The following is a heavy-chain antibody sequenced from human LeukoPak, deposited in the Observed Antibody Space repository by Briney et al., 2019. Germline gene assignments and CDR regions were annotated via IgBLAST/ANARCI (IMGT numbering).Heavy chain of an antibody. CDR1: GYTFTGYY. Sequence: ASVKVSCKASGYTFTGYYMHWVRQAPGQGLEWMGRINPNSGGTNYAQKFQGRVTMTRDTSISTAYMELSRLRSDDTAVYYCASISPSSRYFDRWGRGTLVTVSS. CDR2: INPNSGGT. V-gene: IGHV1-2*06. CDR3: ASISPSSRYFDR. J-gene: IGHJ2*01.